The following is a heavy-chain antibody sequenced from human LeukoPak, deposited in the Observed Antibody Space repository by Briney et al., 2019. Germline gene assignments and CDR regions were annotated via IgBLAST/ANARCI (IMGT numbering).Heavy chain of an antibody. J-gene: IGHJ3*02. V-gene: IGHV4-4*07. D-gene: IGHD3-10*01. Sequence: PSETLSLTCTVSGGSISSYYWSWIRQPAGKGLEWIGRIYASGSTNYNPSLKSRVTMSVDTSKNQFCLKLSSVTAADTAVYYCAREPDYYGSGSYLGDAFDIWGQGTMVTVSS. CDR2: IYASGST. CDR1: GGSISSYY. CDR3: AREPDYYGSGSYLGDAFDI.